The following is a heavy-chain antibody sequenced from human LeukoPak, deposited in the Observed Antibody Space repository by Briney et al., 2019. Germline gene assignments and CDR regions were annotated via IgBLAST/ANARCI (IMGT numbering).Heavy chain of an antibody. J-gene: IGHJ3*02. Sequence: GGSLRLSCAASGFTFSDYYMSWIRQAPGKGLEWVSYIGNSASIIYYADSVKGRFTISRDNAKNSLYLQMNSLRAEDTAVYYCARETLGVTAFDIWGQGTMVTVSS. CDR1: GFTFSDYY. D-gene: IGHD2-21*02. CDR3: ARETLGVTAFDI. V-gene: IGHV3-11*01. CDR2: IGNSASII.